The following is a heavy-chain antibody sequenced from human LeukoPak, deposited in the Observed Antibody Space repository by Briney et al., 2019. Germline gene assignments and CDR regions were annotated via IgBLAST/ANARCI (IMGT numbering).Heavy chain of an antibody. V-gene: IGHV3-23*01. D-gene: IGHD3-10*01. CDR2: ISGSGGST. CDR1: GFTFSSYG. Sequence: GGSLRLSCAASGFTFSSYGMSWVRQAPGKGLEWVSAISGSGGSTYYADSVKGRFTISRDNSKNTLYLQMNSLRAEDTAVYYCAKSITMVSGSRRGYYFDYWGQGTLVTVSS. J-gene: IGHJ4*02. CDR3: AKSITMVSGSRRGYYFDY.